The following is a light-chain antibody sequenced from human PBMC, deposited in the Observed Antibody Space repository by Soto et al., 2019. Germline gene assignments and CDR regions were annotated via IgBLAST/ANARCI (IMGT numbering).Light chain of an antibody. J-gene: IGKJ5*01. Sequence: EIVLTQSPGTLSLSPGERATLSCRASQSVSSNYLAWYRQKPGQAPRLVMYGASRRATGIPDRFSGSGSGTDFTLTITRLEPEDFAVYYCQQYDSSPRITFGQGTRLEIK. V-gene: IGKV3-20*01. CDR2: GAS. CDR3: QQYDSSPRIT. CDR1: QSVSSNY.